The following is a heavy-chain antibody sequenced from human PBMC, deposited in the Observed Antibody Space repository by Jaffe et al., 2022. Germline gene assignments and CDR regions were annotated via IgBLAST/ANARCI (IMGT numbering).Heavy chain of an antibody. CDR3: ARAFRNYYDSSGYYYGDYYYYYMDV. Sequence: QVQLQESGPGLVKPSQTLSLTCTVSGGSISSGSYYWSWIRQPAGKGLEWIGRIYTSGSTNYNPSLKSRVTISVDTSKNQFSLKLSSVTAADTAVYYCARAFRNYYDSSGYYYGDYYYYYMDVWGKGTTVTVSS. J-gene: IGHJ6*03. V-gene: IGHV4-61*02. CDR1: GGSISSGSYY. CDR2: IYTSGST. D-gene: IGHD3-22*01.